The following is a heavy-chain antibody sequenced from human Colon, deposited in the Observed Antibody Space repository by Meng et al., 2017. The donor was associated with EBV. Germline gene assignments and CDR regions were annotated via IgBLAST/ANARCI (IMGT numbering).Heavy chain of an antibody. V-gene: IGHV4-30-2*01. CDR2: IYHGGST. J-gene: IGHJ5*02. D-gene: IGHD2-21*02. CDR3: ARGPYCGGDCYWFDP. CDR1: GDSLRSGDYS. Sequence: QVLLPEAYLGLLQPSRSLCLTCAVSGDSLRSGDYSLSWIRQPPGQGLEWIGYIYHGGSTYNSSLKSRVTISVDNSKNQFSLRLTSVTAADTAVYYCARGPYCGGDCYWFDPWGQGTLVTVSS.